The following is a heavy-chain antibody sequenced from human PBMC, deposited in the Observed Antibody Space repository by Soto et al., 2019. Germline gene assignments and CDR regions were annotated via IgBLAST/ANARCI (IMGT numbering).Heavy chain of an antibody. D-gene: IGHD2-8*01. CDR2: IKTKNDGETT. V-gene: IGHV3-15*01. J-gene: IGHJ4*02. CDR3: TREWWGDFA. CDR1: GITINTAW. Sequence: EGQLVESGGGLVKPRESLRLSCEVSGITINTAWMSWVRQAPGKGLEWVGRIKTKNDGETTEFAAAVNGRFSISRDDSRNTIYLQMNSLRTEDTAVYYCTREWWGDFAWGQGSLVTVSS.